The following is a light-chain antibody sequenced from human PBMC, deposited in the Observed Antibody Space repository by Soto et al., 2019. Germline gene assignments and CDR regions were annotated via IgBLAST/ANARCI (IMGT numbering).Light chain of an antibody. J-gene: IGKJ2*01. CDR3: QQTFRTPHT. CDR2: SAS. CDR1: QTISSY. Sequence: DIQMTQSPASLSASVGDRVTISCRASQTISSYLNWYQQKPGAAPKLLIYSASTLQSGVPSRFSGSGFWTDYTLTISSLQPTDFAIYYCQQTFRTPHTFGQGTKLDIK. V-gene: IGKV1-39*01.